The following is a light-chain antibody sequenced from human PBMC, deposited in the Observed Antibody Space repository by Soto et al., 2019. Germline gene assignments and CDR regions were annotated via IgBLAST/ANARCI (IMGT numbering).Light chain of an antibody. J-gene: IGKJ4*01. CDR3: QQHHSWPLT. CDR1: QSLSSF. V-gene: IGKV3-11*01. CDR2: DAS. Sequence: IVLTHSPATLSLSPWERVTLSFMASQSLSSFLAWYQQKPGQAPMLLIHDASNRATGIPARFSGSGSGTDFTLTISSLEPEDSAVYYCQQHHSWPLTFGGGTKVDIK.